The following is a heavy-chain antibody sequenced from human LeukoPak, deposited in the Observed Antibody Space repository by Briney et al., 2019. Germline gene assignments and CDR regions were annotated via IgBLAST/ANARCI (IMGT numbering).Heavy chain of an antibody. CDR1: GFTFSSYA. J-gene: IGHJ4*02. Sequence: GGSLRLSCAASGFTFSSYAMSWVRQAPGKGLEWVSTISGSGGSTYYADSVKGRLTISRDNSKNTLYLQMNSLRAEDTAVYYCAKAPVAYYYDSSGYYLGFDYWGQGTLVTVSS. D-gene: IGHD3-22*01. CDR3: AKAPVAYYYDSSGYYLGFDY. CDR2: ISGSGGST. V-gene: IGHV3-23*01.